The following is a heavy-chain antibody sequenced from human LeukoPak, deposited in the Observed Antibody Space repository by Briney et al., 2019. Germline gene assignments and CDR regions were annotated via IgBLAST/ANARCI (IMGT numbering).Heavy chain of an antibody. CDR2: ISYDGSNK. D-gene: IGHD2-2*01. CDR1: GFTFSSYG. Sequence: PGGSLRLSCAASGFTFSSYGMHWVRQAPGKGLEWVAVISYDGSNKYYADSVKGRFTISRDNSKNTLYLQMNSLRAEDTAVYYCAKSGTGYCSSTSCAGSDYWGQGTLVTVSS. CDR3: AKSGTGYCSSTSCAGSDY. V-gene: IGHV3-30*18. J-gene: IGHJ4*02.